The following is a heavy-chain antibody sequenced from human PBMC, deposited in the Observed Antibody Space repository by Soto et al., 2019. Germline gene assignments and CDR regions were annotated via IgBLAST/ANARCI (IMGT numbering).Heavy chain of an antibody. V-gene: IGHV3-11*01. J-gene: IGHJ5*02. CDR1: GFTFSDHY. Sequence: QVQLVESGGGLVKPGGSLRLSCAATGFTFSDHYMSWIRQAPGKGLEWVSYISGSATTIYYADSIKGRFTISRDNAKNSLFLQMTSLRVDDTAVYSCARGRGEFDPWGQGTLLTVSS. CDR2: ISGSATTI. CDR3: ARGRGEFDP.